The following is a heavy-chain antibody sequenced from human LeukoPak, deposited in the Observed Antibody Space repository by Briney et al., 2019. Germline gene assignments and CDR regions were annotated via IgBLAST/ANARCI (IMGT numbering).Heavy chain of an antibody. CDR2: IRYDGSNK. V-gene: IGHV3-30*02. D-gene: IGHD5-18*01. CDR1: GFTFSSYG. Sequence: GGSLRLSCAASGFTFSSYGMHWVRQAPGKGLEWVAFIRYDGSNKYCADSVKGRFTISRDNSKNTLYLQMNSLRAEDTAVYYCAKDFQTWIQLWDDAFDIWGQGTMVTVSS. J-gene: IGHJ3*02. CDR3: AKDFQTWIQLWDDAFDI.